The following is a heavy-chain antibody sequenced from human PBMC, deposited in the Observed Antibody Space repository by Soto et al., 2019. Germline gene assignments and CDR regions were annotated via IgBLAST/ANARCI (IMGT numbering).Heavy chain of an antibody. CDR1: GGSFSGYY. D-gene: IGHD1-26*01. Sequence: SETLSLTCAVYGGSFSGYYWSWIRQPPGKGLEWIGEINHSGSTNYNPSLKSRVTISVDTSKNQFSLKLSSVTAADTAVYYCARGRIGSYFPLYYYYGMDVWGQGTTVTVSS. CDR3: ARGRIGSYFPLYYYYGMDV. V-gene: IGHV4-34*01. J-gene: IGHJ6*02. CDR2: INHSGST.